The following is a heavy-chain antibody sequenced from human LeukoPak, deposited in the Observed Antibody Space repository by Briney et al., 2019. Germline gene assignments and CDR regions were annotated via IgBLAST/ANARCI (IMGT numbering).Heavy chain of an antibody. J-gene: IGHJ3*02. V-gene: IGHV4-39*01. CDR2: IYYSGDT. CDR3: ARYSGSHYAFDI. Sequence: PSETLSLTCTVSGGAISSSNYYWGWIRQAPGKGLEWIGNIYYSGDTFYNPSLKSRVTISVDTSENQFSLKLSSVTAADTAVCYCARYSGSHYAFDIWGQGTMVTVSS. CDR1: GGAISSSNYY. D-gene: IGHD1-26*01.